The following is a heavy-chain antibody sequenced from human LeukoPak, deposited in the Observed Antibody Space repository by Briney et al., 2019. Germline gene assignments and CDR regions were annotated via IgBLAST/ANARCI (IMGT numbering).Heavy chain of an antibody. J-gene: IGHJ4*02. CDR1: GFTFSSYA. D-gene: IGHD5-18*01. V-gene: IGHV3-30-3*01. CDR3: ARGGTAMVSPIDDY. CDR2: ISYDGSNK. Sequence: GGSLRLSCAASGFTFSSYAMHWVRQAPGKGLEGVAVISYDGSNKYYADSVKGRFTISRDNSKNTLYLQMNSLRAEDTAVYYCARGGTAMVSPIDDYWGQGTLVTVCS.